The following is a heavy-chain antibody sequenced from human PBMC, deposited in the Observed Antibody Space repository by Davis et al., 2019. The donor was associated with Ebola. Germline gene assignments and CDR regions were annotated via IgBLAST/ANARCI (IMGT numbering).Heavy chain of an antibody. Sequence: SETLSLTCTVSGGSIISYYWSWFRQPPGKGLEWIGYIYYSGNTYYNPSPKSRVTISVDTSKNQFSLKLSSVTAADTAVYYCARHGTSYYYDSSGYYGLPSYFDYWGQGTLVTVSS. V-gene: IGHV4-59*08. CDR2: IYYSGNT. J-gene: IGHJ4*02. CDR3: ARHGTSYYYDSSGYYGLPSYFDY. D-gene: IGHD3-22*01. CDR1: GGSIISYY.